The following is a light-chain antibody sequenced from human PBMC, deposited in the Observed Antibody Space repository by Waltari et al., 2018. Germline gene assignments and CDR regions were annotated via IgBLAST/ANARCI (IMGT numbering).Light chain of an antibody. V-gene: IGKV3-15*01. J-gene: IGKJ2*01. CDR3: QQYSDWPYT. CDR1: QSVSRN. Sequence: EIVLTQSPDTLSVSLGERVTLSCRTSQSVSRNFAWYRQKSGQGPRLLIYDAATRVGGFPARFTGSGSGTDFTLTINTLQSEDFAVYYCQQYSDWPYTFGQGTKLEIK. CDR2: DAA.